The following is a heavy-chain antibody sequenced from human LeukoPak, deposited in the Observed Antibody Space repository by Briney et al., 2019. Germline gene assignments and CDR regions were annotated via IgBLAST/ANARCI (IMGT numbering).Heavy chain of an antibody. J-gene: IGHJ4*02. CDR1: GFTFSDYY. V-gene: IGHV3-11*06. CDR3: ARGKDLWFGELSPFDY. Sequence: PGGSLRLSCAASGFTFSDYYMSWIRQAPGKGLEWVSYISSSSSYTNYADSVKGRFTISRDNAKNSLYLQMHSLRAEDTAVYYCARGKDLWFGELSPFDYWGQGTLVTVSS. D-gene: IGHD3-10*01. CDR2: ISSSSSYT.